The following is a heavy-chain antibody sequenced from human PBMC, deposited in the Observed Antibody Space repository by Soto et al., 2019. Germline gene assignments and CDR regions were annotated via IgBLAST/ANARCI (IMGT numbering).Heavy chain of an antibody. Sequence: ASVKVSCKASGYTFTSYDINWVRQATGQGLEWMGWMNPNSGNTGYAQKFQGRVTMTRNTSISTAYMELSSLRSEDTAVYYCARGKGVVATPPQYYYYYYMDVWGKGTTVTVSS. D-gene: IGHD5-12*01. CDR2: MNPNSGNT. CDR1: GYTFTSYD. CDR3: ARGKGVVATPPQYYYYYYMDV. J-gene: IGHJ6*03. V-gene: IGHV1-8*01.